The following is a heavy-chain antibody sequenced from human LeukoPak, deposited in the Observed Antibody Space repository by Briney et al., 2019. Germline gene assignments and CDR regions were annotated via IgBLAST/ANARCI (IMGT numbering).Heavy chain of an antibody. CDR1: GFIFSSYS. Sequence: GGSLRLSCAASGFIFSSYSMNWVRQAPGKGLEWVSSVSSSSNYIYYADSVKGRFTISRDNAKNSLYLQMNSLRAEDTAVYYCARPLSRFLESPTGDSLWGQGTLVTVSS. D-gene: IGHD3-3*01. J-gene: IGHJ4*02. CDR3: ARPLSRFLESPTGDSL. CDR2: VSSSSNYI. V-gene: IGHV3-21*01.